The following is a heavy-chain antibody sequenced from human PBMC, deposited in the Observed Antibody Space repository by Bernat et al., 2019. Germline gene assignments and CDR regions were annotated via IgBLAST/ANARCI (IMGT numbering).Heavy chain of an antibody. CDR1: GGPISSGDYY. V-gene: IGHV4-30-4*01. D-gene: IGHD5/OR15-5a*01. CDR2: IYYSGST. J-gene: IGHJ4*02. Sequence: QVQLQESGPGLVKPSQTLSLTCTVPGGPISSGDYYWSWIRQPPGKGLEWIGYIYYSGSTYYNPSLKSRVTISVDTSKNQFSLKLSSVTAADTAVYYCARDLSGSTFIDYWGQGTLVTVSS. CDR3: ARDLSGSTFIDY.